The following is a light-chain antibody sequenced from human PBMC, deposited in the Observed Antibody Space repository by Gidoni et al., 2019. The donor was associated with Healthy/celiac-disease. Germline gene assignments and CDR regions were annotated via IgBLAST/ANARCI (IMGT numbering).Light chain of an antibody. Sequence: EMVMTQSPATLSVSPGESVTLSCRASQRVGTHLAWYRQKPGQAPRLVIYDSSTRAAGIPARFSGSGSGTEFTLTISSLQSEDSAIYYCQYYSEWPPWTFGRGTMVEIK. CDR3: QYYSEWPPWT. J-gene: IGKJ1*01. V-gene: IGKV3-15*01. CDR1: QRVGTH. CDR2: DSS.